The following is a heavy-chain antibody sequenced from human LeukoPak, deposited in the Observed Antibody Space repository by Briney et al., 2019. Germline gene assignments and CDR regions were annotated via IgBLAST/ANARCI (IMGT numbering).Heavy chain of an antibody. J-gene: IGHJ4*02. Sequence: ASVKVSCKASGYTFTSYGISWVRQAPGQGLEWMGWISAYNGNTNYAQKLQGRVTMTTDTSTSTAYMELRSLRSDDTAVYYCARDRGTYYYDSSGYYHLTYFDYWGQGTLVTVSS. D-gene: IGHD3-22*01. V-gene: IGHV1-18*01. CDR1: GYTFTSYG. CDR2: ISAYNGNT. CDR3: ARDRGTYYYDSSGYYHLTYFDY.